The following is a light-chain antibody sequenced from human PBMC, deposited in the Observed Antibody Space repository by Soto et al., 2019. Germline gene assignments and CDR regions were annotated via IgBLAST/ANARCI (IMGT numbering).Light chain of an antibody. CDR1: SSYVGTYNL. J-gene: IGLJ2*01. V-gene: IGLV2-23*01. CDR2: EGS. CDR3: CSYAGSSTYVV. Sequence: QSALTQPASVSGSPGQSITISCTGSSSYVGTYNLVSWYQQHPGKAPKLIISEGSKRPSGVSTRFSGSKSGNTASLTISGLQPEDEADYYCCSYAGSSTYVVFGGGTKLTVL.